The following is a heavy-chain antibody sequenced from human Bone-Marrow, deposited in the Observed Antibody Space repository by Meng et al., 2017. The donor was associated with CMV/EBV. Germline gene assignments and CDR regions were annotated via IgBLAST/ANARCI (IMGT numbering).Heavy chain of an antibody. V-gene: IGHV4-59*12. D-gene: IGHD1-1*01. CDR1: GGSISSYY. Sequence: SETLSLTCTVSGGSISSYYWSWIRQPPGKGLEWIGYIYYIGTTYYNPSLESRVTISVDTSNNQFSLKLSSVTAADTATYYCARERSGASYYYYGIDAWGQGTTVTVSS. CDR2: IYYIGTT. CDR3: ARERSGASYYYYGIDA. J-gene: IGHJ6*02.